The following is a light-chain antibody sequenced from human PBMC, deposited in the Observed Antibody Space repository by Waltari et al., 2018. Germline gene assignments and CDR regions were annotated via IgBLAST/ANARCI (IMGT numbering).Light chain of an antibody. CDR3: QVWDSSNDYWM. CDR2: DDS. CDR1: IIAQTT. V-gene: IGLV3-21*02. Sequence: YLLTQPPSLSVAPGQTARIPCEGNIIAQTTVPWYQQMPGQAPGLVVHDDSDRPSGIPERLSGSSSGNTATLTISRVEAGDEADYYCQVWDSSNDYWMFGGGTKLTVL. J-gene: IGLJ3*02.